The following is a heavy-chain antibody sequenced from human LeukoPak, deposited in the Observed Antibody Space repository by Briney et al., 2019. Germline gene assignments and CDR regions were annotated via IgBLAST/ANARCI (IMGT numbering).Heavy chain of an antibody. D-gene: IGHD6-13*01. CDR1: GFSFSTYW. CDR3: ARDPESSSFDL. CDR2: IDQGGSVR. J-gene: IGHJ4*02. V-gene: IGHV3-7*01. Sequence: GGSLRLSCAASGFSFSTYWMSWVRQTPEKGLEVVANIDQGGSVRNYMDSLKGRCTISRDNAKNSLYLEINSLRADDTAVYYCARDPESSSFDLWGRGALVTVSS.